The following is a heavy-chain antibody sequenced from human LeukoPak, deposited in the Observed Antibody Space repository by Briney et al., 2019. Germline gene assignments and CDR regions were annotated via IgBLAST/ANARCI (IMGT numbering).Heavy chain of an antibody. CDR1: GFTFSSYW. V-gene: IGHV3-74*01. CDR3: VRGLNGAGDY. J-gene: IGHJ4*02. Sequence: GGSLRLSCAASGFTFSSYWMHWVRQAPGKGLVWVSRINEGETTITYADSVKGRFTISRDNAKNTLFLQMSSLRAEDTAVYYCVRGLNGAGDYWGQGTLVTVSS. D-gene: IGHD3-10*01. CDR2: INEGETTI.